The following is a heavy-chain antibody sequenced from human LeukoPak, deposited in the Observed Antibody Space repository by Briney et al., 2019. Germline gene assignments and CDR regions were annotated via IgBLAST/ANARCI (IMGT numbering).Heavy chain of an antibody. D-gene: IGHD3-22*01. CDR3: AKGGTSYYDRSGYFDY. CDR1: GFTFGSYA. Sequence: GGSLRLSCAASGFTFGSYAMSWVRQAPGKGLEWVSAISGSGGSTYYADSVKGRFTISRDNSKNTLYLQMSSLRAEDTAVYYCAKGGTSYYDRSGYFDYWGQGTLVTVSS. V-gene: IGHV3-23*01. CDR2: ISGSGGST. J-gene: IGHJ4*02.